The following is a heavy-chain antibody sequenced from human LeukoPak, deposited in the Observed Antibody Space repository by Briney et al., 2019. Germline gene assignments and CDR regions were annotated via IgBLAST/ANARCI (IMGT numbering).Heavy chain of an antibody. CDR2: MNPNSGNT. CDR1: GYTFTSYD. V-gene: IGHV1-8*01. CDR3: ARGGCSSTSCYYYYYYYMDV. Sequence: GASVKASCKASGYTFTSYDINWVRQATGQGLEWMGWMNPNSGNTGYAQKFQGRVTMTRNTSISTAYMELSSLRSEDTAVYYCARGGCSSTSCYYYYYYYMDVWGKGTTVTISS. J-gene: IGHJ6*03. D-gene: IGHD2-2*01.